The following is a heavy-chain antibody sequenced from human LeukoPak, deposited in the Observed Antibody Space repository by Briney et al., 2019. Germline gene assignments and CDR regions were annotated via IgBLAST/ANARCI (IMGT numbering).Heavy chain of an antibody. Sequence: PSETLSLTCTVSGGSISSSSYYWGWIRQPPGKGLEWIGSIYYSGSTYYNPSLMSRVTISIDTSKNQFSLKLTSVTAADTAVYYCARDRRYYYGSGSPDAFDMWGQGTMVTVSS. CDR1: GGSISSSSYY. V-gene: IGHV4-39*07. CDR3: ARDRRYYYGSGSPDAFDM. J-gene: IGHJ3*02. CDR2: IYYSGST. D-gene: IGHD3-10*01.